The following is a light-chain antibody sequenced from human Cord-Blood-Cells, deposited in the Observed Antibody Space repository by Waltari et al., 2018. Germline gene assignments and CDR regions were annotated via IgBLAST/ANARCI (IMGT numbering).Light chain of an antibody. J-gene: IGKJ2*01. CDR1: QGISSY. CDR3: QQYYSYPYT. V-gene: IGKV1-8*01. CDR2: AAS. Sequence: AIRMTQSPSSLSASTGDRVTITCGASQGISSYLAWYQQKPGKAPRLLIYAASTLQSGVPSRFSGSESGTDFTLTISCLQSEDFATYYCQQYYSYPYTFGQGTKLEIK.